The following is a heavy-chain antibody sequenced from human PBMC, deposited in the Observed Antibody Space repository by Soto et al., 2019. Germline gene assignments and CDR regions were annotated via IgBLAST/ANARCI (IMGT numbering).Heavy chain of an antibody. V-gene: IGHV6-1*01. D-gene: IGHD1-26*01. Sequence: SQTISLTCAITGGSVSSNSAGWSWVRQSPSRGLEWLGRTYYRSKWYYEYAVSVRGRITINPDTSKNQYSLQLNSVTPEDTAVYFCSRGEQYSGRIFDYWGQGTLLTLSS. CDR1: GGSVSSNSAG. J-gene: IGHJ4*01. CDR3: SRGEQYSGRIFDY. CDR2: TYYRSKWYY.